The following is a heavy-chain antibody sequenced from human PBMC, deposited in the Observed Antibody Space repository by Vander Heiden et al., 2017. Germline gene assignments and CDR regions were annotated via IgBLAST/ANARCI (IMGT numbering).Heavy chain of an antibody. D-gene: IGHD6-19*01. J-gene: IGHJ2*01. CDR3: AKNLLSVAASRTYNWYFDL. Sequence: EVQLRESVGAFLQPGGSLRLSCTASGFTFSNYDLTWVRPAPGKGLEWISSITGSGDGTFYADSVKGRFTISRDNSKNTLYLQMNSLRADDTARYYCAKNLLSVAASRTYNWYFDLWGRGTLVTISS. V-gene: IGHV3-23*01. CDR1: GFTFSNYD. CDR2: ITGSGDGT.